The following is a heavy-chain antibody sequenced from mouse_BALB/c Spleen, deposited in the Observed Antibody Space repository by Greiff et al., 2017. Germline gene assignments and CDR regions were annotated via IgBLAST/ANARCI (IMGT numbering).Heavy chain of an antibody. Sequence: EVKVVESGGGLVQPGGSLRLSCATSGFTFTDYYMSWVRQPPGKALEWLGFIRNKANGYTTEYSASVKGRFTISRDNSQSILYLQMNTLRAEDSATYYCARDDYDDPYYYAMDYWGQGTSVTVSS. CDR2: IRNKANGYTT. CDR1: GFTFTDYY. J-gene: IGHJ4*01. CDR3: ARDDYDDPYYYAMDY. V-gene: IGHV7-3*02. D-gene: IGHD2-4*01.